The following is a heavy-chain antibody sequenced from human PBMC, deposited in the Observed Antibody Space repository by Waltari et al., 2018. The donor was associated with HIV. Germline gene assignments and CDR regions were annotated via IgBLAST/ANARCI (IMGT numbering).Heavy chain of an antibody. CDR2: ISSSGTYI. V-gene: IGHV3-21*01. CDR1: GFTFSGHT. J-gene: IGHJ4*02. CDR3: AKVDTHGYLPYN. Sequence: EVQLVESVGGLVKPGGSLRLSCAGSGFTFSGHTMNWVRQAPGKGLEWVSSISSSGTYIYYVDSVQGRFTISRDNAKNSLYLQMNSLRVEDTAIYYCAKVDTHGYLPYNWGQGTLVTVSS. D-gene: IGHD5-12*01.